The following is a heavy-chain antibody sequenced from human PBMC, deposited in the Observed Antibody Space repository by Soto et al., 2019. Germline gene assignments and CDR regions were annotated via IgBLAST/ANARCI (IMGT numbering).Heavy chain of an antibody. CDR1: GFTFSSYA. V-gene: IGHV3-30-3*01. D-gene: IGHD3-9*01. CDR2: ISYDGSNK. Sequence: GGSLRLSCAASGFTFSSYAMHWVRQAPGKGLEWVAVISYDGSNKYYADSVKGRFTISRDNSKNTLYLQMNSLRAEDTAVYYCARDPLTYYDILTGYPDYWGQGTLVTVSS. CDR3: ARDPLTYYDILTGYPDY. J-gene: IGHJ4*02.